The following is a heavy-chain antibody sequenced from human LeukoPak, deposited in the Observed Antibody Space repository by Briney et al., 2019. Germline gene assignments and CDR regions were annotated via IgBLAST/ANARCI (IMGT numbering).Heavy chain of an antibody. Sequence: SETLSLTCSVSGGSISSDNHYWSWLRQHQGKGLEWIGYIFYSGHTYYNPSLKSRVTMSVDTSKNQFSLQVSSVTAADTAVYYCARGPGAHFAYWGQGALATVSS. CDR1: GGSISSDNHY. D-gene: IGHD1-26*01. V-gene: IGHV4-31*03. J-gene: IGHJ4*02. CDR3: ARGPGAHFAY. CDR2: IFYSGHT.